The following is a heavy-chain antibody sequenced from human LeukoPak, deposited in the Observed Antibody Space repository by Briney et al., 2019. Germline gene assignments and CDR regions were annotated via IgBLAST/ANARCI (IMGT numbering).Heavy chain of an antibody. CDR3: ARGRAIPAAMDC. Sequence: SETLSLTCAVSGSSISSGYYWGWIRQPPGNGLEWIGSIYHSGSTYYNPSLKSRVTISVDTSKNQFSLNLSSVTAADTAVYYCARGRAIPAAMDCWGQGTLVTGSS. CDR2: IYHSGST. CDR1: GSSISSGYY. V-gene: IGHV4-38-2*01. J-gene: IGHJ4*02. D-gene: IGHD2-2*01.